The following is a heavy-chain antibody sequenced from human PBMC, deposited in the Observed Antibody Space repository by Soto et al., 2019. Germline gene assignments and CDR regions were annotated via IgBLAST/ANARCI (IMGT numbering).Heavy chain of an antibody. Sequence: GESLKISCKCSGYSFTSYWIGWVRQMPGKGLEWMGIIYPGDSDTRYSLSFQGQITSSADKSISTAYQQWSSLKASDTAMYYCARLYDYYGSRSQFDYWGQGTLVTVSS. J-gene: IGHJ4*02. V-gene: IGHV5-51*01. CDR1: GYSFTSYW. D-gene: IGHD3-10*01. CDR3: ARLYDYYGSRSQFDY. CDR2: IYPGDSDT.